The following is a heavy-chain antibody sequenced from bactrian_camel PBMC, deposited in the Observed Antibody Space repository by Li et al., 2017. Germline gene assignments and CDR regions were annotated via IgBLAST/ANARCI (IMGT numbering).Heavy chain of an antibody. CDR1: GNTYICG. Sequence: LVESGGGSVQAGGSLRLSCSASGNTYICGMAWYRQAPGKERELVARISSDGMLSYADSVKGRYTVSQDNAKNTVYLQLGSLKSEDTAMYYCAAEGRNYGGSWYWPLFGYWGQGTQVTVS. CDR2: ISSDGML. V-gene: IGHV3S53*01. J-gene: IGHJ6*01. CDR3: AAEGRNYGGSWYWPLFGY. D-gene: IGHD6*01.